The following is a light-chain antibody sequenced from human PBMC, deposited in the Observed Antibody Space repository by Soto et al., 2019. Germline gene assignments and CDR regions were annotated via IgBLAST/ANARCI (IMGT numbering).Light chain of an antibody. CDR1: QEIRSTN. CDR3: VHYGRSPIST. CDR2: DST. V-gene: IGKV3-20*01. J-gene: IGKJ3*01. Sequence: EIVLTQSPGTLSLSPGEGGTLSCRASQEIRSTNLAWYQHKPGQAPRLLIYDSTTRATGVPDRFSGRGSGTAFTHSINRLELEDFAVYSCVHYGRSPISTFCPGIKVEIK.